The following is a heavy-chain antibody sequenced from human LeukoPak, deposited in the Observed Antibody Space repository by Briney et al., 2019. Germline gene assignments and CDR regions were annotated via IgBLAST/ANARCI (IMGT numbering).Heavy chain of an antibody. CDR2: ISSNGGST. V-gene: IGHV3-64*01. J-gene: IGHJ4*02. CDR1: GFTFSSYA. Sequence: GGSLRLSCAASGFTFSSYAMHWVRQAPGKGLGYVSAISSNGGSTYYANSVKGRFTISTDNSKNTLYLQMGSLRAEDMAVYYCYGGGYWGQGTLVTVSS. CDR3: YGGGY. D-gene: IGHD4-23*01.